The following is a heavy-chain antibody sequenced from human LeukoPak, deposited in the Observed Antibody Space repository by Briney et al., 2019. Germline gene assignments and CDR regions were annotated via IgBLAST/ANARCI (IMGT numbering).Heavy chain of an antibody. Sequence: GGSLRLSCAASGFTFSSNYMSWVRQAPGKGLEWVSVIYRGGSTYYADCVKGRFTISRDNSKNTLYLQMNSLRAEDTAVYYCASTHDYGDVHLSYWGQGTLVTVSS. CDR3: ASTHDYGDVHLSY. J-gene: IGHJ4*02. V-gene: IGHV3-66*01. CDR2: IYRGGST. CDR1: GFTFSSNY. D-gene: IGHD4-17*01.